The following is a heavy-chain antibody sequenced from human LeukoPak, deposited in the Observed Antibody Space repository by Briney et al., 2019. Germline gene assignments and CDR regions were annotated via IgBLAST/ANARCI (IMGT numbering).Heavy chain of an antibody. V-gene: IGHV4-30-4*02. CDR2: IYYSGST. J-gene: IGHJ3*02. Sequence: SETLSLTCTVSGGSISSGDYYWSWIRQPPGKGLEWIGYIYYSGSTYYNPSLKSRVTISVDTSKNQFSLKLSSVTAADTAVYYCASQVYAIYSLENAFDIWGQGTMVTVSS. D-gene: IGHD2-8*01. CDR1: GGSISSGDYY. CDR3: ASQVYAIYSLENAFDI.